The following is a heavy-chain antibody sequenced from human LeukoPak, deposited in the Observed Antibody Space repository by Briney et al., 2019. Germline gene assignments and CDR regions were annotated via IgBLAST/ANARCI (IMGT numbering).Heavy chain of an antibody. CDR3: ARVRKGGYYGSGSFDY. D-gene: IGHD3-10*01. Sequence: PGGSLRLSCAASGFTFSCYSMNWVRQAPGKGLEWVSYISSSSSTIYYADSVKGRFTISRDNAKNSLYLQMNSLRAEDTAVYYCARVRKGGYYGSGSFDYWGQGTLVTVSS. CDR1: GFTFSCYS. CDR2: ISSSSSTI. J-gene: IGHJ4*02. V-gene: IGHV3-48*01.